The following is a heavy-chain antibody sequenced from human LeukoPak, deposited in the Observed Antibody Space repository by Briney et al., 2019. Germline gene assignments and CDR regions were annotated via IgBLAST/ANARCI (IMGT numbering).Heavy chain of an antibody. CDR1: GYTFSGYY. CDR2: INPNSGVT. CDR3: ARGGYCSSRGCFTIDY. D-gene: IGHD2-2*01. V-gene: IGHV1-2*02. Sequence: ASVKVSCKASGYTFSGYYLHWVRQAPGQGLEWMGWINPNSGVTNYAQKFQGTVTMTRDTSISTAYMELSRLRSDDTAVYYCARGGYCSSRGCFTIDYWGQGTLVTVSS. J-gene: IGHJ4*02.